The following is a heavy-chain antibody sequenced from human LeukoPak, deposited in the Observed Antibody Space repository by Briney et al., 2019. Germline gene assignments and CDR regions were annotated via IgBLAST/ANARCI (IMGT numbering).Heavy chain of an antibody. CDR3: ARDLYF. Sequence: GGSLRLSCVVSGFTFSSYSMNWLRQAPGKGLEWISYISSSSTTIYYADSVKGRFTISRDNAKNSLYLQMNSLRDEDTAVYYCARDLYFWGQGTLVTVSS. J-gene: IGHJ4*02. CDR2: ISSSSTTI. V-gene: IGHV3-48*02. CDR1: GFTFSSYS. D-gene: IGHD2-15*01.